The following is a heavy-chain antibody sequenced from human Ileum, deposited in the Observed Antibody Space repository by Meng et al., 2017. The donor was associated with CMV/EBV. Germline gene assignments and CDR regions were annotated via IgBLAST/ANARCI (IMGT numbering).Heavy chain of an antibody. D-gene: IGHD3-10*01. CDR2: VSPGGI. J-gene: IGHJ4*02. CDR1: GVSISNYY. CDR3: ARAAARGVPVDY. Sequence: QVRLQESAPGLVKPSETLSLTCSVSGVSISNYYWTWIRQPAGKGLEFIGRVSPGGIEYNPSLMSRVTMSLDTSRNQLSLNLNSVTAADTAVYYCARAAARGVPVDYWGQGILVTVSS. V-gene: IGHV4-4*07.